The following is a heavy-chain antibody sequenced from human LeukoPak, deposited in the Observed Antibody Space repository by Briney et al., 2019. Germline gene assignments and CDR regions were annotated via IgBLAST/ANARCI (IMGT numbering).Heavy chain of an antibody. CDR1: GFTFSSYW. V-gene: IGHV3-7*01. Sequence: GGSLRLSCAVSGFTFSSYWMNWVRQAPGKGLEWVANINQNGSEKYYVDSVKGRFTISRDNAKNSLYLQMNSLRGEGTAVYYCARGGWNTYCSSTSCFDYWGQGTLVTVSS. CDR2: INQNGSEK. CDR3: ARGGWNTYCSSTSCFDY. J-gene: IGHJ4*02. D-gene: IGHD2-2*01.